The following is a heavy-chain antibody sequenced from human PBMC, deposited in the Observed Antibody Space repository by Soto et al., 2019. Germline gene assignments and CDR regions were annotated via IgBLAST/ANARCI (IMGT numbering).Heavy chain of an antibody. J-gene: IGHJ4*02. CDR2: IYYNGST. CDR1: GLTISSASYY. Sequence: QVLLQESGPRLMKPSQTLSLTCSVSGLTISSASYYWSWIRQHPGKGLEWVGNIYYNGSTYYSPSLNSRVTVWFDTSKNQFSLRLTYVTAEDTAVYYCARYRISGSWSKFDYWGQGTRVTVSS. D-gene: IGHD6-13*01. V-gene: IGHV4-31*03. CDR3: ARYRISGSWSKFDY.